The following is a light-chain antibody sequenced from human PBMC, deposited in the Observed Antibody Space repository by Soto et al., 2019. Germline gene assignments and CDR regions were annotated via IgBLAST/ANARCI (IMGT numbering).Light chain of an antibody. V-gene: IGKV3D-15*01. CDR3: QQYGSSTWT. Sequence: EIVMTQSPATLSVSPGETTRLSCRASQSINSDVAWYQQKVGQTPRLLIHGASTRATGIPARFSGSGSGTDFTLTISRLEPEDFAVYYCQQYGSSTWTFGQGTKVDIK. J-gene: IGKJ1*01. CDR1: QSINSD. CDR2: GAS.